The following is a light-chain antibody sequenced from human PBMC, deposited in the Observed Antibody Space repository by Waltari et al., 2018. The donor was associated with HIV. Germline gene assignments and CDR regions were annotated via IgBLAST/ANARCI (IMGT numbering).Light chain of an antibody. CDR3: QKYNSTPCT. V-gene: IGKV3-15*01. CDR1: RSVTSN. J-gene: IGKJ3*01. Sequence: EIVMTQSPATLSVSPGERATLSCRASRSVTSNLAWYLQRPGHPPSPRISGASTRATESPAMCRGSGSGTDFNLTITSLQSEDCAVYYCQKYNSTPCTFGPGTTVDIQ. CDR2: GAS.